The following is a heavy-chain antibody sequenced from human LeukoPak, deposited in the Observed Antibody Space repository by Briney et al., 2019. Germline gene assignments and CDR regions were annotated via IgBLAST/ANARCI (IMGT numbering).Heavy chain of an antibody. J-gene: IGHJ6*03. Sequence: GASVKVSCKASGGTFSSYAISWVRQAPGQGLEWMGGIIPIFGTANYAQKFRGRVTITTDESTSTAYMELSSLRSEDTAVYYCARVRNLVDSSGYYSSYYYYYMDVWGKGTTVTVSS. CDR2: IIPIFGTA. V-gene: IGHV1-69*05. D-gene: IGHD3-22*01. CDR1: GGTFSSYA. CDR3: ARVRNLVDSSGYYSSYYYYYMDV.